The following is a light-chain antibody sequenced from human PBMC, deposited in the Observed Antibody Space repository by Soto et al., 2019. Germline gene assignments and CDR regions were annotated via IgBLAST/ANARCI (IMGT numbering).Light chain of an antibody. CDR3: AAWDASLNGWV. V-gene: IGLV1-44*01. Sequence: QSVLTQPPSASGTPGQRVTISCSGSSSNIGSNTVNWYQQLPGTAPKLLIYSHNQRPSGVPDRFSGSKSGTSASLAISGLQPEDEADYYCAAWDASLNGWVFGGGTKLTVL. CDR2: SHN. J-gene: IGLJ3*02. CDR1: SSNIGSNT.